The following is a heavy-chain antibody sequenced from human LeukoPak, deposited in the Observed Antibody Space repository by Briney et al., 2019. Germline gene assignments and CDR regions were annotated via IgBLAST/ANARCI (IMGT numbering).Heavy chain of an antibody. V-gene: IGHV3-30*02. CDR1: GFTFSSYG. J-gene: IGHJ4*02. Sequence: GGSLRLSCAASGFTFSSYGMHWVRQAPGKGLEWVAFIRYDGSNKYYADSVKGRFTISRDNSKNTLYLQMNSLRAEDTAVYYCARGGRIAVAGTPNYWGQGTLVTVSS. CDR2: IRYDGSNK. CDR3: ARGGRIAVAGTPNY. D-gene: IGHD6-19*01.